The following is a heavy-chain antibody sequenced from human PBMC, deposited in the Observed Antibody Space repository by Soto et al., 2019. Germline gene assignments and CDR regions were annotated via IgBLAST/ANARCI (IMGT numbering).Heavy chain of an antibody. CDR1: GLIFSDYH. CDR2: IRRKANSYTT. J-gene: IGHJ6*02. V-gene: IGHV3-72*01. Sequence: EVQLVESGGGLVQPGGSLRLSCAASGLIFSDYHMDWVRQAPGKGLEWVGRIRRKANSYTTEYAASVKGRFTISRDDSKNSLYLQMNSLKSEETAVYYCAMLGGWSGGSSGMDVWGQGTTVTFSS. D-gene: IGHD6-19*01. CDR3: AMLGGWSGGSSGMDV.